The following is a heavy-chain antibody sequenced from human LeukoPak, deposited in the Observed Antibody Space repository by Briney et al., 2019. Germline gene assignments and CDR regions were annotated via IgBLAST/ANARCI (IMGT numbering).Heavy chain of an antibody. Sequence: SETLSLTCTVSGGSISSYYWSWIRQPPGKGLEWIGYVYYTGSTNYNPSLQSRVTISVDTSKNHFSLRLSSVTAADTAIYYCTRHWRLDSRVYHFDYWGQGTLVTVSS. V-gene: IGHV4-59*08. CDR3: TRHWRLDSRVYHFDY. J-gene: IGHJ4*02. D-gene: IGHD5/OR15-5a*01. CDR1: GGSISSYY. CDR2: VYYTGST.